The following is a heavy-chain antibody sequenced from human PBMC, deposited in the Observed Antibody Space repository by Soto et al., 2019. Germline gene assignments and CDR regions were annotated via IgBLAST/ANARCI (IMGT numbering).Heavy chain of an antibody. CDR3: ARIYSSSCFDP. V-gene: IGHV4-38-2*01. Sequence: NPSETLSLTCAVSGYSITSGYYWGWIRQPPGKGLEWVGSIYHGGITYYNPSLKSRVTISLHTSKNHFSLSLGSVTAADTAVYYCARIYSSSCFDPWGQGTLVTVSS. D-gene: IGHD6-13*01. J-gene: IGHJ5*02. CDR1: GYSITSGYY. CDR2: IYHGGIT.